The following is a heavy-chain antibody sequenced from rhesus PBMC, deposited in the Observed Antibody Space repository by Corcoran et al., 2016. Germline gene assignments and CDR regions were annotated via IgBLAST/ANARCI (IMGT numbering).Heavy chain of an antibody. J-gene: IGHJ4*01. CDR3: ARVASNYGYFDY. D-gene: IGHD4-23*01. Sequence: EVQLVESGGGVVQPGGSLRLSCAASGFTVDDYAMHWVRQAPGNGLEWVSGFSWSGGSTYYAYSVKGQFTISRDNAKNSLYLQMGSLRAEDTALYYCARVASNYGYFDYWGQGVLVTVSS. V-gene: IGHV3-201*01. CDR2: FSWSGGST. CDR1: GFTVDDYA.